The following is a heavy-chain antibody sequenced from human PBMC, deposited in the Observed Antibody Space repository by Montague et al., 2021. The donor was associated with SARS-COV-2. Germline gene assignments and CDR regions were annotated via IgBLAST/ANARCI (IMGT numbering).Heavy chain of an antibody. V-gene: IGHV4-59*08. CDR2: IYYSGST. D-gene: IGHD5-12*01. CDR3: ARREWLRGGFDY. Sequence: SETLFLTCTVSGGSISSYNWSWIRQPPGKGLEWIGYIYYSGSTNYNPSLKSRVTISVDTSKNQFSLKLSSVTAADTAVYYCARREWLRGGFDYWGQGTLVTVSS. J-gene: IGHJ4*02. CDR1: GGSISSYN.